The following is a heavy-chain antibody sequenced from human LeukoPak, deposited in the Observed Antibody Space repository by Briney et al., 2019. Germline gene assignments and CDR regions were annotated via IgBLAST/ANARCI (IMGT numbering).Heavy chain of an antibody. CDR3: ARGGSPSDY. V-gene: IGHV3-74*01. CDR2: IHLDGRTT. J-gene: IGHJ4*02. D-gene: IGHD3-16*01. CDR1: GFTFSSYW. Sequence: GGSLRLSCAAFGFTFSSYWMHWVRQRPGKGLVWVSRIHLDGRTTNYADSVKGRFTISRDNAKNTLSLEMNSLRPEDTAVYYCARGGSPSDYWGQGTLVSVSS.